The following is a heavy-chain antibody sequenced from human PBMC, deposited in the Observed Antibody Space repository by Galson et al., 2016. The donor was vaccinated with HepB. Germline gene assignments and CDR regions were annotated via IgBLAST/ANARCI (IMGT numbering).Heavy chain of an antibody. CDR2: INKNSGSI. Sequence: SLRLSCAASGFTFSAYAMNWVRQAPGKGLEWVSYINKNSGSIYYADSVKGRFTISRDDAKNSLFLHMISLSDEYTAVYYCVRADGSDWDFDSWGQGTLVTVSS. D-gene: IGHD2-15*01. V-gene: IGHV3-48*02. CDR3: VRADGSDWDFDS. CDR1: GFTFSAYA. J-gene: IGHJ4*02.